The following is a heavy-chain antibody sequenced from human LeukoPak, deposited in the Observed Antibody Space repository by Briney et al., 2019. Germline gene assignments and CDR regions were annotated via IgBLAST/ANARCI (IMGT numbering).Heavy chain of an antibody. CDR1: GFTFSLFD. Sequence: GGSLRLSCEASGFTFSLFDMSWVRQAPGKGLEWVSAISGRDGTTYYADSVRGRFTISRDNSKNSLFLQMNSLRSEDTAIYYCTKGAWLDYWGQGTLVTVSS. V-gene: IGHV3-23*01. CDR2: ISGRDGTT. CDR3: TKGAWLDY. J-gene: IGHJ4*02. D-gene: IGHD3-9*01.